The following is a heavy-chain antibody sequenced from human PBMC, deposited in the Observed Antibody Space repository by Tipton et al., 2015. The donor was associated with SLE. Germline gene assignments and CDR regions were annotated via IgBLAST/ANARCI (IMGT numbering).Heavy chain of an antibody. Sequence: SLRLSCAASGFTFSDYWMHWVRQAPGKGLMWVSRIYSDGSSTNYADSVKGRFTISRDNAKNSLYLQMNSLRAEDTALYHCARDIPNYDFWSAHRGAFDIWGQGTMVTVSS. D-gene: IGHD3-3*01. J-gene: IGHJ3*02. CDR1: GFTFSDYW. CDR2: IYSDGSST. CDR3: ARDIPNYDFWSAHRGAFDI. V-gene: IGHV3-74*01.